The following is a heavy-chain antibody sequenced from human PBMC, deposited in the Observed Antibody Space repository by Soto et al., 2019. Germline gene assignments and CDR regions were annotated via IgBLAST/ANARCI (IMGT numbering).Heavy chain of an antibody. D-gene: IGHD3-22*01. J-gene: IGHJ4*02. CDR1: GGTFSSYA. Sequence: QVQLVQSGAEVKKPGSSVKVSCKASGGTFSSYAISWVRQAPGQGLEWMGGIIPIFGTANYAQKFQGRVTITADKSTSTAYMELSSLRSEDTAVYYCARDRGYYYDSREKGIFDYWGQGTLVTVSS. CDR2: IIPIFGTA. V-gene: IGHV1-69*06. CDR3: ARDRGYYYDSREKGIFDY.